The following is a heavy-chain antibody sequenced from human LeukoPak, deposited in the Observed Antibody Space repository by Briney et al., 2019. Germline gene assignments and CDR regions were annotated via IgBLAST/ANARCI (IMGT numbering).Heavy chain of an antibody. CDR3: ARGNHYYGSGSYYTRNWFDP. D-gene: IGHD3-10*01. Sequence: SETLPLTCAVYGGSFSGYYWSWIRQPPGKGLEWIGEINHSGSTNYNPSPKSRVTISVDTSKNQFSLKLSSVTAADTAVYYCARGNHYYGSGSYYTRNWFDPWGQGTLVTVSS. CDR1: GGSFSGYY. CDR2: INHSGST. V-gene: IGHV4-34*01. J-gene: IGHJ5*02.